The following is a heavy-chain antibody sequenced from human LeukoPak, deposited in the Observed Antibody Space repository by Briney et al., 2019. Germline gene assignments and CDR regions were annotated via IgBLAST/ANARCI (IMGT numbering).Heavy chain of an antibody. D-gene: IGHD5-18*01. V-gene: IGHV1-46*01. Sequence: ASVKVSCKASGYTFTDYFMHWVRQAPGQGLEWMGIINPSGGSTSYAQKFQGRVTMTRDMSTSTVYMELSSLRSEDTAVYYCARSDTAMVTPLDYWGQGTLVTVSS. CDR2: INPSGGST. CDR1: GYTFTDYF. CDR3: ARSDTAMVTPLDY. J-gene: IGHJ4*02.